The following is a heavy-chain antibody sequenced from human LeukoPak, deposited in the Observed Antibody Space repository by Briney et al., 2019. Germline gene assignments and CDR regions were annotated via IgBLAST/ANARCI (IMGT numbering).Heavy chain of an antibody. CDR3: ARGLRGYDWNDEVNWFDP. V-gene: IGHV7-4-1*02. J-gene: IGHJ5*02. CDR2: INTNSGNP. Sequence: ASVKVSCKASGYTFTSYDINWVRQAPGQGPEWMGWINTNSGNPTYAQGLTGRFVFSLDTSVSTAYLQISSLKAEDTAVYYCARGLRGYDWNDEVNWFDPWGQGTLITVSS. D-gene: IGHD1-20*01. CDR1: GYTFTSYD.